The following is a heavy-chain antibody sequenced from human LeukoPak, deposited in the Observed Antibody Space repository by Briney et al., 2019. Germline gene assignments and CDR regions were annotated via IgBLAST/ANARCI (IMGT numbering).Heavy chain of an antibody. CDR3: ARALSSAGGSYYFDS. CDR1: GFPLSHHG. D-gene: IGHD4-23*01. Sequence: PGRSLRLSCIASGFPLSHHGMHRVRQPPGKGLEWVAFVRYDGGDKYYADSVKGRFTVSSDNSNNALDLQMNTLTVEDTAVYYCARALSSAGGSYYFDSWGQGTLVTVSS. CDR2: VRYDGGDK. J-gene: IGHJ4*02. V-gene: IGHV3-33*01.